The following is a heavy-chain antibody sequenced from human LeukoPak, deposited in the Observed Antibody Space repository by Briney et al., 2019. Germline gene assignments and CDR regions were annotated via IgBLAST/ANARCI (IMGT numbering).Heavy chain of an antibody. CDR2: IYHSGST. J-gene: IGHJ4*02. Sequence: SQTLSLTCTVSGGSISSGGYYWSWIRQPPGKGLEWIGYIYHSGSTYYNPSLKSRVTISVDTSKNQFSLKLSSVTAADTAVYYCARIQAAAGTVDYWGQGTLVTVSS. CDR1: GGSISSGGYY. CDR3: ARIQAAAGTVDY. V-gene: IGHV4-30-2*01. D-gene: IGHD6-13*01.